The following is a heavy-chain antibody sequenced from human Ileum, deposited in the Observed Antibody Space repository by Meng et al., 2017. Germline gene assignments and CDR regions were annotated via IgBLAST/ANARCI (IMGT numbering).Heavy chain of an antibody. D-gene: IGHD3-10*01. V-gene: IGHV3-7*01. CDR1: GFTFSTYW. CDR2: INRDGSGK. Sequence: GESLKISCADSGFTFSTYWMAWVRQTPGKGLLAWVANINRDGSGKYYVDSVKGRFTISRDNAKNSLYLQMNSLRADDTAVYYCARDTYYSPSGSYYEDWFGPWGRGTLVTVSS. CDR3: ARDTYYSPSGSYYEDWFGP. J-gene: IGHJ5*02.